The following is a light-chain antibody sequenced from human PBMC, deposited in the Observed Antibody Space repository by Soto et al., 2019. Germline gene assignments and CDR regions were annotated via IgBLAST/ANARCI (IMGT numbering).Light chain of an antibody. V-gene: IGLV1-44*01. CDR3: AAWDDSLNGLYV. J-gene: IGLJ1*01. Sequence: QSVLTQPPSASGTPGQRVTISCSGSSSNIGSNAVNWYQQLPGTAPKLLIYVTNHRPSGVPDRFSGSKSGTSASLAISGLQSEDEADYYCAAWDDSLNGLYVFGTGTKLTVL. CDR2: VTN. CDR1: SSNIGSNA.